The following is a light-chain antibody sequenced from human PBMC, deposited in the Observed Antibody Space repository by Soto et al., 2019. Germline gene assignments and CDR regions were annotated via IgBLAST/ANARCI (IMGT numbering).Light chain of an antibody. J-gene: IGKJ3*01. CDR2: LGS. CDR1: QSLLHTNGYNF. V-gene: IGKV2-28*01. Sequence: DIVMTQSPLSLPVTPGEPASISCRSSQSLLHTNGYNFLDWFLQKPGQSPRLLIYLGSTRASGVPDRFSGSGSGTDFTLKISRVEAEDDGVYYCMQALQTPFTFGPGTKVEI. CDR3: MQALQTPFT.